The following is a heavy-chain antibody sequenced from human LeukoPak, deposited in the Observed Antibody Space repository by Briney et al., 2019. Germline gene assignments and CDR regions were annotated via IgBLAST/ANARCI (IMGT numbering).Heavy chain of an antibody. Sequence: SETLSLTCTVSGGSISSNNYYWGWIRQPPGRELEWIGSIYDSGSTKYNPSLKSRLTISVDTSKNQFSLKLNSVTAADTAVYYCARSDASFDSSGYHRPFDFWGQGTLVTVSS. CDR2: IYDSGST. CDR3: ARSDASFDSSGYHRPFDF. J-gene: IGHJ4*02. V-gene: IGHV4-39*01. D-gene: IGHD3-22*01. CDR1: GGSISSNNYY.